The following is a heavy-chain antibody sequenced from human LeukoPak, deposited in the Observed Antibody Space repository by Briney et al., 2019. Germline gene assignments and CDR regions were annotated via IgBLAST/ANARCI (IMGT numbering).Heavy chain of an antibody. V-gene: IGHV3-21*01. CDR2: ISSSSSYI. Sequence: GGSLRLSCAASGFTFSSYSMNWVRQAPGKGLEWVSSISSSSSYIYYADSVKGRFTISRDNSKNTLYLQMNSLRAEDTAVYYCAASYPDAFDIWGQGTMVTVSS. J-gene: IGHJ3*02. CDR3: AASYPDAFDI. CDR1: GFTFSSYS. D-gene: IGHD3-10*01.